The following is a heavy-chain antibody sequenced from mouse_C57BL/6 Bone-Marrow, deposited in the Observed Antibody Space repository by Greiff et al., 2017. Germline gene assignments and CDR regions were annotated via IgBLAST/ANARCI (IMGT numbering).Heavy chain of an antibody. V-gene: IGHV5-17*01. CDR3: ARQDYGSSYLYAMDY. D-gene: IGHD1-1*01. CDR2: ISSGSSTI. J-gene: IGHJ4*01. CDR1: GFTFSDYG. Sequence: DVQLVESGGGLVKPGGSLKLSCAASGFTFSDYGMHWVRQAPEKGLEWVAYISSGSSTIYYADTVKGRFTISRDNAKNTLFLQMTSLRSEDTAMYYCARQDYGSSYLYAMDYWGQGTSVTVSS.